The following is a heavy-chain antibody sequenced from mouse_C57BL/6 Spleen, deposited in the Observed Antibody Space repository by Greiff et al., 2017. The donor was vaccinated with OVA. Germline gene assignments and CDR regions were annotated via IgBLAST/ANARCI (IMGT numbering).Heavy chain of an antibody. J-gene: IGHJ4*01. Sequence: VQLQQSGPELVKPGASVKISCKASGYAFSSSWMNWVKQRPGKGLEWIGRIYPGDGDTNYNGKFKGKATLTADKSSSTAYMQLSSLTSEDSAVSFCARDGSSYGAMDYWGQGTSVTVSS. CDR1: GYAFSSSW. CDR2: IYPGDGDT. CDR3: ARDGSSYGAMDY. D-gene: IGHD1-1*01. V-gene: IGHV1-82*01.